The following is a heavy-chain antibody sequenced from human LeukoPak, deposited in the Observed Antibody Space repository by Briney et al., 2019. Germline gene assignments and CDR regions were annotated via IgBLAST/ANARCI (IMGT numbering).Heavy chain of an antibody. CDR1: GFTFSSYT. CDR2: ISGNGGTT. J-gene: IGHJ4*02. D-gene: IGHD6-13*01. V-gene: IGHV3-23*01. CDR3: AKGRTGYIPDF. Sequence: GGSLRLSCAASGFTFSSYTMTWVRRAPGKGLEWVSVISGNGGTTYYADSLKGRFTISRDNSKNTLYLQMNSLRAEDTAVYFCAKGRTGYIPDFWGQGTLVTVSS.